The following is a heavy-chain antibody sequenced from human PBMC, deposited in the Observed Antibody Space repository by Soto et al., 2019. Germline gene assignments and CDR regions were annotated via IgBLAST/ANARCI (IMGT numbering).Heavy chain of an antibody. D-gene: IGHD6-13*01. CDR2: IYHSRTT. CDR3: ARGMNPQDY. CDR1: GFSISSGFY. Sequence: TSETLSLTCNVSGFSISSGFYWGWVRQPPGKGLEWIGAIYHSRTTYFNPSLKSRVTMAIDTSKNQFSLSLASVAAADTAMYYCARGMNPQDYWGQGTLVTV. V-gene: IGHV4-38-2*02. J-gene: IGHJ4*02.